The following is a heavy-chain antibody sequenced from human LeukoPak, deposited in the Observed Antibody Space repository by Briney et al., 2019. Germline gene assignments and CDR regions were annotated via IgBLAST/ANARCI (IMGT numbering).Heavy chain of an antibody. D-gene: IGHD6-6*01. J-gene: IGHJ6*03. CDR3: ARAKQLARDYYYYMDV. CDR2: ISGSGGNT. CDR1: GFTFSNYG. V-gene: IGHV3-23*01. Sequence: GGSLRLSCAASGFTFSNYGMSWVRQAPGKGLEWVSTISGSGGNTYDADSVKGRFTISRDNSKNTLYLQMNSLRAEDTAVYYCARAKQLARDYYYYMDVWGKGTTVTVSS.